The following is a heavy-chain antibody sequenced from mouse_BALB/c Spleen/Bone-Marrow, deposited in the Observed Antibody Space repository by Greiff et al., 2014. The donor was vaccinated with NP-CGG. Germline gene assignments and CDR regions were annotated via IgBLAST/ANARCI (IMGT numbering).Heavy chain of an antibody. V-gene: IGHV1-7*01. CDR2: INPSTGYT. CDR1: GYTFTNYW. Sequence: QVQLKESGAELAKPGASVKMSCKASGYTFTNYWMHWVKQRPGQGLEWIGYINPSTGYTEYNQKFKDKATLTADKSSSTAYMQLSSPTSEDSAVYYCARIYYYGRDYWGQGTTLTVSS. D-gene: IGHD1-1*01. CDR3: ARIYYYGRDY. J-gene: IGHJ2*01.